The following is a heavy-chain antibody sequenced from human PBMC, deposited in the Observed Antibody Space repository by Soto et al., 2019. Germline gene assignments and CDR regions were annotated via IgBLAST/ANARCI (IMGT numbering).Heavy chain of an antibody. D-gene: IGHD3-10*01. CDR1: GFTFSSYS. CDR2: ISTTTTI. J-gene: IGHJ4*02. CDR3: ARLGEAGYPDY. V-gene: IGHV3-48*01. Sequence: EVQLVESGGGLVQPGGSLRLSCAASGFTFSSYSMNWVRQAPGKGLEWVSYISTTTTIYYADSVQGRFTISRDNAKNSLYLQMNSLRAADTAVYYCARLGEAGYPDYWGRGTMVTVSS.